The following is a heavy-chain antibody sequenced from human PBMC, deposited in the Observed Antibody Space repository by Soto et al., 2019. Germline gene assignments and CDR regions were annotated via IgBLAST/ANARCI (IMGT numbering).Heavy chain of an antibody. Sequence: SETLSLTCAVSGGSISSGGYSWSWIRQPPGKGLEWIGYIYHSGSTYYNPSLKSRVTISVDRSKNQFSLNLSSVTAADTAVYYCARDPGVWGQGNLVTVSS. CDR3: ARDPGV. CDR1: GGSISSGGYS. CDR2: IYHSGST. V-gene: IGHV4-30-2*01. D-gene: IGHD3-10*01. J-gene: IGHJ4*02.